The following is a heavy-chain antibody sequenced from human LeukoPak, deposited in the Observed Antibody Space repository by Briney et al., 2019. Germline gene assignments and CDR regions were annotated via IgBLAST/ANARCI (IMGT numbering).Heavy chain of an antibody. J-gene: IGHJ3*02. CDR2: IIPILGIA. CDR3: ARDPLGYCSGGSCYHDAFDI. V-gene: IGHV1-69*04. CDR1: GGTFSSYA. D-gene: IGHD2-15*01. Sequence: VASVKVSCKASGGTFSSYAISWVRQAPGQGLEWMGRIIPILGIANYAQKFKGRVTITADKSTSTAYMELSSLRSEDTAVYYCARDPLGYCSGGSCYHDAFDIWGQGTMVTVSS.